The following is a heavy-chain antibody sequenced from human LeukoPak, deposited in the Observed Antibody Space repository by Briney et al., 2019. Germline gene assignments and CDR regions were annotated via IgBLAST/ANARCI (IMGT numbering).Heavy chain of an antibody. CDR2: ISGSGGST. CDR1: GFTFSSYA. D-gene: IGHD2-2*01. Sequence: GGSLRLSCAASGFTFSSYAMSWVRQAPGKGLEWVSAISGSGGSTYYADSVKGRFTISRDNAKNSLYLQMNSLRAEDTAVYYCARDLEYQLSDYWGQGTLVTVSS. V-gene: IGHV3-23*01. J-gene: IGHJ4*02. CDR3: ARDLEYQLSDY.